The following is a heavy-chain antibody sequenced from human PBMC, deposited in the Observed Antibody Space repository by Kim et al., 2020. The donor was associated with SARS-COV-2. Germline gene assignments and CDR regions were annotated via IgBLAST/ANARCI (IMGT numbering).Heavy chain of an antibody. Sequence: SETLSLTCTVSGGSISSSSYYWGWIRQPPGKGLEWTGSIYYSGSTYYNPSLKSRVTISVDTSKNQFSLKPSSVTAADTAVYYCARNMRGSGSYYFDYWGQGTLVTVSS. CDR1: GGSISSSSYY. D-gene: IGHD3-10*01. V-gene: IGHV4-39*01. J-gene: IGHJ4*02. CDR3: ARNMRGSGSYYFDY. CDR2: IYYSGST.